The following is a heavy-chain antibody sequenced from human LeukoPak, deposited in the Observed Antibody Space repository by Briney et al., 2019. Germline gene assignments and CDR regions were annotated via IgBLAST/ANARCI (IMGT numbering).Heavy chain of an antibody. Sequence: GGSLRLSCAASGFTFSSYGMHWVRQAPGKGLEWVAFIRYDGSNKYYADSVKGRFTISRDNSKNTLYLQMNSLRAEDTAVYYCAKGKFEYYYGSSYAFDIWGKGQWSPSPQ. J-gene: IGHJ3*02. CDR3: AKGKFEYYYGSSYAFDI. CDR1: GFTFSSYG. CDR2: IRYDGSNK. D-gene: IGHD3-10*01. V-gene: IGHV3-30*02.